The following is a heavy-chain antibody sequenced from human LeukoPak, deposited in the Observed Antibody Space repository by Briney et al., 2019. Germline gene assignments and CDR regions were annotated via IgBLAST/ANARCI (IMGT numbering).Heavy chain of an antibody. CDR2: IYYSGST. CDR3: ARGGGDGWGYNWFDP. CDR1: GGSISSYY. D-gene: IGHD2-21*02. V-gene: IGHV4-59*01. Sequence: PSETLSLTCAVSGGSISSYYWSWIRQPPGKGLEWIGYIYYSGSTNYNPALKSRVTISVDTSKNQFSLKLSSVTAADTAVYYCARGGGDGWGYNWFDPWGQGTLVTVSS. J-gene: IGHJ5*02.